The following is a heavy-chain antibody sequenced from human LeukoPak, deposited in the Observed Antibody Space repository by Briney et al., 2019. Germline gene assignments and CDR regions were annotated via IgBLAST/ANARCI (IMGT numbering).Heavy chain of an antibody. CDR1: GFTVSSNY. D-gene: IGHD3-16*01. V-gene: IGHV3-53*01. Sequence: GGSLRLSCAASGFTVSSNYMSWVRQAPGKGLEWVSVIYSGGNTYYADSVKGRFTISRDNARNSMFLQMNSLRVEDTALYYCARDVGAVLGEVYFDFWGQGTLVTVSS. J-gene: IGHJ4*02. CDR3: ARDVGAVLGEVYFDF. CDR2: IYSGGNT.